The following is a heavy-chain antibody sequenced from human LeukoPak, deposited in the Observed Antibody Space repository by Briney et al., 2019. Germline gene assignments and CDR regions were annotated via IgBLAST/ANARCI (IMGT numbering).Heavy chain of an antibody. CDR2: IKQDGSEK. CDR3: GSHLAIPLDCSSTSCYGYTFDY. Sequence: GGSLRLSCAASGFTFSGYWMTWVRQAPGKGLEWVANIKQDGSEKNYVDSVKGRFTISRDNSKNSLYLQMSSLRAEDTAVYYCGSHLAIPLDCSSTSCYGYTFDYWGQGTLVTVSS. J-gene: IGHJ4*02. V-gene: IGHV3-7*01. D-gene: IGHD2-2*01. CDR1: GFTFSGYW.